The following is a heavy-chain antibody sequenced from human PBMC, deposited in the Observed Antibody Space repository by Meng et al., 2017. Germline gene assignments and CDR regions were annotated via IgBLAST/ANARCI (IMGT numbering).Heavy chain of an antibody. CDR3: AGSPLQAPQIYY. CDR1: GYTFTSYA. Sequence: QVQLVQYGAEVKKPGASVKVSCKASGYTFTSYAMHWVRQAPGQRLEWMGWINAGNGNTKYSQKFQGRVTITRDTSASTAYMELSSLRSEDTAVYYCAGSPLQAPQIYYWGQGTLVTVSS. J-gene: IGHJ4*02. D-gene: IGHD2-15*01. V-gene: IGHV1-3*01. CDR2: INAGNGNT.